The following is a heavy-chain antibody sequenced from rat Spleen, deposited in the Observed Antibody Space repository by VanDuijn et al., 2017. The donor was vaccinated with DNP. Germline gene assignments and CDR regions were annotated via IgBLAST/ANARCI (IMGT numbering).Heavy chain of an antibody. CDR3: ARSWDNSGYYAMDA. V-gene: IGHV2-41*01. D-gene: IGHD4-3*01. Sequence: QVQLKESGPGLVQPSQTLSLTCTVAGFSLTSNSVHWVRQSPGKGLEWMGVIWNNGGTRYNSVLKSRLSISKDTSKSQVFLKMNSLQTEDTATYYCARSWDNSGYYAMDAWGQGTSVTVSS. J-gene: IGHJ4*01. CDR1: GFSLTSNS. CDR2: IWNNGGT.